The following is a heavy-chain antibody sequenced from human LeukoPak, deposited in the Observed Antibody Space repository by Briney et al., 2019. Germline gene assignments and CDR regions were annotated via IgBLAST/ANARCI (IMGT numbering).Heavy chain of an antibody. CDR1: GGSFSGYY. D-gene: IGHD3-10*01. J-gene: IGHJ4*02. CDR2: INHSGST. Sequence: SETLSLTCAVYGGSFSGYYWSWIRQPPGKGLEWIGEINHSGSTDYNPSLKSRVTISVDTSKNQFSLRLSSVTAADTAVYFCARDLSGSLYFDYWGQGVLVTVSS. V-gene: IGHV4-34*01. CDR3: ARDLSGSLYFDY.